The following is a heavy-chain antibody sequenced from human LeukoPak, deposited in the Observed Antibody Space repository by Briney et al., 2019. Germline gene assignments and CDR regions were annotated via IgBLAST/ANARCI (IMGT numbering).Heavy chain of an antibody. J-gene: IGHJ5*02. CDR3: AALDSSSGWFDP. CDR1: GTCISSSGYF. V-gene: IGHV4-39*05. Sequence: SETPSLTCSVSGTCISSSGYFWGWIRQPPGKGLQWIGSIHYGGSTFYNPSLKSRVTISQGTSKDQFSLKLTSVTAADTAVYYCAALDSSSGWFDPWGRGILVTVSS. CDR2: IHYGGST. D-gene: IGHD6-6*01.